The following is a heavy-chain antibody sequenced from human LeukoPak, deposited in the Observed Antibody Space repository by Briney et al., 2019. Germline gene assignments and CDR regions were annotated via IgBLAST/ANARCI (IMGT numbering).Heavy chain of an antibody. D-gene: IGHD2-2*01. J-gene: IGHJ5*02. V-gene: IGHV1-2*02. CDR2: INPNSGDT. CDR1: GYTFTGYY. CDR3: ARVPCITTSCSPINWFDP. Sequence: ASVKVSCKASGYTFTGYYIHWVRQAPGQGLEWMGWINPNSGDTNSAQNFQDRVTMTRDTSISTAFMELGRLRSDDTAVYYCARVPCITTSCSPINWFDPWGQGTLVTVSS.